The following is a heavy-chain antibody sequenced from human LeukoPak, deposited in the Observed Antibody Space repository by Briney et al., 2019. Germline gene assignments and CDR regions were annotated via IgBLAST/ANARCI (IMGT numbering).Heavy chain of an antibody. D-gene: IGHD4-17*01. CDR3: ARDNYGDYSPRDAFDI. J-gene: IGHJ3*02. CDR2: IYYSGST. V-gene: IGHV4-59*01. Sequence: SETLSLTCIVSGGSISSYYWSWIRQLPGKGLEWIGYIYYSGSTNYNPSLKSRVTISVDTSKNQFSLKLSSVTAADTAVYYCARDNYGDYSPRDAFDIWGQGTMVTVSS. CDR1: GGSISSYY.